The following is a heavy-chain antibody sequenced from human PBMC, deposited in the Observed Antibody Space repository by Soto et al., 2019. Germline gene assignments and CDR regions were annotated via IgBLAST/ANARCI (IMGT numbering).Heavy chain of an antibody. D-gene: IGHD6-13*01. CDR1: GNTVPNYA. CDR3: ASSNIVAAPYGMDV. CDR2: INGGNGNT. J-gene: IGHJ6*02. Sequence: GASVKVSCKASGNTVPNYAIHWVRQAPGQRLEWMGWINGGNGNTKYSEKFQGRVTITRDTSASTAYMELSSLRSEDTAVYYCASSNIVAAPYGMDVWGQGTTVTGLL. V-gene: IGHV1-3*01.